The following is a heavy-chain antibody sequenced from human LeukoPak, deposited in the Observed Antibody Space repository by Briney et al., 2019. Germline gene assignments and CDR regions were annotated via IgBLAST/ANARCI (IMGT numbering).Heavy chain of an antibody. Sequence: GGSLRLSCAASEFTFSDYSMNWVRQAPGKGLEWVSSISSGSTYIYYADSVKGRFTISRDNSKNTLYLQMNSLRAEDTAIYYCATYRQVLLPFESWGQGTLVTVSS. V-gene: IGHV3-21*04. CDR1: EFTFSDYS. CDR3: ATYRQVLLPFES. CDR2: ISSGSTYI. D-gene: IGHD2-8*02. J-gene: IGHJ4*02.